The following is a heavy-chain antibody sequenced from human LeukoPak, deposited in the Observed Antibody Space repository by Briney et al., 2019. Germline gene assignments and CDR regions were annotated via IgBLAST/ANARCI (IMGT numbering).Heavy chain of an antibody. CDR2: IYHSGST. CDR3: AREYSYGQDFDY. D-gene: IGHD5-18*01. CDR1: GGSISSGGYS. Sequence: SETLSLTCAVSGGSISSGGYSWSWIRQPPGKGLEWIGYIYHSGSTYYNPSLKSRVTMSVDTSKNQFSLKLSSVTAADTAMYYCAREYSYGQDFDYWGQGTLVTVSS. V-gene: IGHV4-30-2*01. J-gene: IGHJ4*02.